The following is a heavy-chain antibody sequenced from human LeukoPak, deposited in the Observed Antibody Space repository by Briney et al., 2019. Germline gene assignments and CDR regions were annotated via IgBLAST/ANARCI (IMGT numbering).Heavy chain of an antibody. J-gene: IGHJ4*02. CDR1: GGSISGYY. Sequence: SETLSLTCSVSGGSISGYYWSWIRQPPGKGLEWIGYIYYSGSTNYNPSLESRLTISADTSKNQFSLKLNSVTAADTAVYYCARGNGWNFYWGQGALVTVSS. CDR3: ARGNGWNFY. CDR2: IYYSGST. D-gene: IGHD6-19*01. V-gene: IGHV4-59*01.